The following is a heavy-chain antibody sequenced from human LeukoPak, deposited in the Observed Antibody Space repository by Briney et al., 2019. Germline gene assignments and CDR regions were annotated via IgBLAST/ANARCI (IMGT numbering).Heavy chain of an antibody. CDR1: GGSISSYY. CDR3: ARDQGGGIDY. Sequence: SETLSLTCTVSGGSISSYYWSWIRQPPGKGLEWIGYIYYSGSTNYNPSLKSRVTISVDTSKNQFSLKLSSVTAVDTAVYYCARDQGGGIDYWGQGTQVTVSS. J-gene: IGHJ4*02. CDR2: IYYSGST. D-gene: IGHD4-23*01. V-gene: IGHV4-59*01.